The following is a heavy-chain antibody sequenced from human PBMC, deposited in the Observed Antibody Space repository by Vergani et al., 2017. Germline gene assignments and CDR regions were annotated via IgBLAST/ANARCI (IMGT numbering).Heavy chain of an antibody. Sequence: QVHLHEAGPGLVKPSQTLSLTCTVSGASITSGSFYWSWIRQPAGKGQEWIGRIHASGTKNYNPSLRSRVTLSADTSKNQLSLKMSSMTAADTAVYYCVRDSWRSNLRGVYWFDTWGQGTLVSVSS. V-gene: IGHV4-61*02. CDR2: IHASGTK. J-gene: IGHJ5*02. D-gene: IGHD3-10*01. CDR1: GASITSGSFY. CDR3: VRDSWRSNLRGVYWFDT.